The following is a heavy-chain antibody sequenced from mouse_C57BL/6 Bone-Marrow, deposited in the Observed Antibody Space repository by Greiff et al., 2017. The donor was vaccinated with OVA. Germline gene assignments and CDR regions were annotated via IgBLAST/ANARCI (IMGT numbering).Heavy chain of an antibody. CDR3: ARERQDSSYEAWFAY. CDR2: IHPNSGST. Sequence: QVQLQQPGAELVKPGASVKLSCKASGYTFTSYWMHWVKQRPGQGLEWIGMIHPNSGSTNYNEKFKSKATLTVDKSSSTAYMQLSSLTSEDSAVYYCARERQDSSYEAWFAYWGQGTLVTVSA. D-gene: IGHD1-1*01. V-gene: IGHV1-64*01. CDR1: GYTFTSYW. J-gene: IGHJ3*01.